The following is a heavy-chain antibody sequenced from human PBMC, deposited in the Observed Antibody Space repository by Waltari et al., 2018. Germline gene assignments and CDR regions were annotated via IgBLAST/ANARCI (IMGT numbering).Heavy chain of an antibody. Sequence: EVQLVQSGAEVKKPGESLKISCKGSGYSFTSYWIGWVRQMPGKGLEWMGIIYPCDSDTRYSPSFQGQVTISADKSISTAYLQWSSLKASDTAMYYCARRVATIFGVVTPYFDYWGQGTLVTVSS. CDR1: GYSFTSYW. J-gene: IGHJ4*02. CDR2: IYPCDSDT. V-gene: IGHV5-51*01. CDR3: ARRVATIFGVVTPYFDY. D-gene: IGHD3-3*01.